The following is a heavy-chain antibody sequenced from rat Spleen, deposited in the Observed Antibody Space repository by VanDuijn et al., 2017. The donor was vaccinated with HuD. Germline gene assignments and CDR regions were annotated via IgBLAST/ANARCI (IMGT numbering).Heavy chain of an antibody. CDR2: ITNTGGST. CDR1: GFTFNNYW. Sequence: EVQLVESGGGLVQPGRSLKLSCVASGFTFNNYWMTWIRQAPGKGLEWVASITNTGGSTYYPDSVKGRFTISRDNAKSTLYLQMNSLRSEDTATYYCTRDSLRTDYDGTYYSLPFPYWGQGTLVTVSS. CDR3: TRDSLRTDYDGTYYSLPFPY. D-gene: IGHD1-12*02. J-gene: IGHJ3*01. V-gene: IGHV5-31*01.